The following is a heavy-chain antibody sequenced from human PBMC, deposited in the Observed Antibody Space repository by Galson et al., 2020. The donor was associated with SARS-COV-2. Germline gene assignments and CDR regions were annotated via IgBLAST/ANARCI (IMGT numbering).Heavy chain of an antibody. V-gene: IGHV1-18*01. D-gene: IGHD3-10*01. J-gene: IGHJ3*02. Sequence: ASVKVSCKASGYTFTSYGISWVRQAPGQGLEWMGWISAYNGNTNYAQKLQGRVTMTTDTSTSTAYMELRSLRSDDTAVYYCARDGEWFGELYDAFDIWGQGTMVTVSS. CDR3: ARDGEWFGELYDAFDI. CDR1: GYTFTSYG. CDR2: ISAYNGNT.